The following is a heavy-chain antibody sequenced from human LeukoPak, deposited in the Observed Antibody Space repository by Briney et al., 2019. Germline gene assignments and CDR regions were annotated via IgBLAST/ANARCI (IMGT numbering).Heavy chain of an antibody. CDR1: GYTFTGYY. J-gene: IGHJ5*02. CDR3: ARGEAGYYDILTGYSLFDP. V-gene: IGHV1-2*02. CDR2: INPNSGGT. Sequence: ASVKVSCRASGYTFTGYYMHWVRQAPGQGLEWMGWINPNSGGTNYAQKFQGRVTMTRDTSISTAYMELSRLRSDDTAVYYCARGEAGYYDILTGYSLFDPWGQGTLVTVSS. D-gene: IGHD3-9*01.